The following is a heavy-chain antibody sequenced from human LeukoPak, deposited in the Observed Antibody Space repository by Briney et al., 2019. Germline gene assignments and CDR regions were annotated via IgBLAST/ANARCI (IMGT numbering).Heavy chain of an antibody. CDR2: ISAYNGNT. Sequence: GASVKVSCKASGYTFTSYGISWVRQAPGQGLEWMGWISAYNGNTNYAQKLQGRVTMTTDTSTSTAYMELRSLRSDDTAVYYCASLIEYSSSRVRTDDAFDIWGQGTVVTVSS. CDR3: ASLIEYSSSRVRTDDAFDI. J-gene: IGHJ3*02. CDR1: GYTFTSYG. D-gene: IGHD6-6*01. V-gene: IGHV1-18*01.